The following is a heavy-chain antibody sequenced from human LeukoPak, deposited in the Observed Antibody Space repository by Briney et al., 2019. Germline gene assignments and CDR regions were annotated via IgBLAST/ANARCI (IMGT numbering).Heavy chain of an antibody. J-gene: IGHJ5*02. D-gene: IGHD6-25*01. Sequence: GGSLRLSCAASGFTFSSYGMHWVRQAPGKGLEWVAVIWYDGSNKYYADSVKGRFTISRDNSKNTLYVQINSLGAEDTAVYYCARSGVNWFDPWGQGTLVTVSS. CDR1: GFTFSSYG. CDR3: ARSGVNWFDP. CDR2: IWYDGSNK. V-gene: IGHV3-33*01.